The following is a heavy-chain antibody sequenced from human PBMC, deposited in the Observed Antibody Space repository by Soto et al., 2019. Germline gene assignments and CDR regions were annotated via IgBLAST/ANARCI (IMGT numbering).Heavy chain of an antibody. CDR3: ARVGGYCSGGSCFDY. Sequence: PGESLKISCKGSGYSFTSYGISWVRQAPGQGLEWMGWISAYNGNTNYAQKLQGRVTMTTDTSTSTAYMELRSLRSDDTAVYYCARVGGYCSGGSCFDYWGQGTLVTVSS. V-gene: IGHV1-18*01. D-gene: IGHD2-15*01. CDR2: ISAYNGNT. J-gene: IGHJ4*02. CDR1: GYSFTSYG.